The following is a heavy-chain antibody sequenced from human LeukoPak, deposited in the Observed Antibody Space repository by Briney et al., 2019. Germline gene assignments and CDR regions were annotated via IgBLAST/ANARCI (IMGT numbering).Heavy chain of an antibody. J-gene: IGHJ4*02. CDR2: ISAHNGNT. CDR3: ASRLWHDDNDY. CDR1: GFTFTTYA. D-gene: IGHD2/OR15-2a*01. Sequence: GASVKVSCKASGFTFTTYAFSWVRQAPGQGLEWMGWISAHNGNTNYAQKFQGRVTMTRDTSISTAYMELSRLRSDDTAVYYCASRLWHDDNDYWGQGTLVTVSS. V-gene: IGHV1-18*01.